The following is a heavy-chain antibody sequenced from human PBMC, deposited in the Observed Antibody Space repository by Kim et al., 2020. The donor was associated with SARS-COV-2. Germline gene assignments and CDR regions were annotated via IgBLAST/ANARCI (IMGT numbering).Heavy chain of an antibody. Sequence: ASVKVSCKSSGYNFIDHFLHWVRQAPGQGLEWMGWINPNGGGTEYSSKFQGRITMTRDTSVNTGYMELSRLRFDDTGFYFCARDDTADDLFFDSWCQGSL. CDR1: GYNFIDHF. V-gene: IGHV1-2*02. CDR2: INPNGGGT. CDR3: ARDDTADDLFFDS. D-gene: IGHD1-1*01. J-gene: IGHJ4*02.